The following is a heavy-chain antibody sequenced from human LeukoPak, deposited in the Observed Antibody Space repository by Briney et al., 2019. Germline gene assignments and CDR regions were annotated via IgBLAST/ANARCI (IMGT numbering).Heavy chain of an antibody. CDR2: IRYDGSNK. D-gene: IGHD6-6*01. Sequence: PGGSLRLSCAASGFTFSSYGMHWVRQAPGKGLEWVAFIRYDGSNKYYADSVKGRFTIPRDNSKNTLYLQMNSLRAEDTAVYYCAKASGLAAHPTYYYYYMDVWGKGTTVTVSS. J-gene: IGHJ6*03. CDR3: AKASGLAAHPTYYYYYMDV. V-gene: IGHV3-30*02. CDR1: GFTFSSYG.